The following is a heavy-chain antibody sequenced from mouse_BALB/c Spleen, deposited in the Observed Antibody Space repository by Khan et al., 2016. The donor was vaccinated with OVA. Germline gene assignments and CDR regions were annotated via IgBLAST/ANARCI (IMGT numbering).Heavy chain of an antibody. CDR2: IWSDGAS. Sequence: QVQLKEAGPGLVAPSQSLSITCTVSGFSLTSYGVHWVRQPPGKGLEWLIVIWSDGASTYNSALKSRLSISKDNSKSPVFLQMNSLQTDDTAMDYGARGNFYAMDYWGQGTSVTVSS. V-gene: IGHV2-6*02. D-gene: IGHD2-1*01. CDR1: GFSLTSYG. CDR3: ARGNFYAMDY. J-gene: IGHJ4*01.